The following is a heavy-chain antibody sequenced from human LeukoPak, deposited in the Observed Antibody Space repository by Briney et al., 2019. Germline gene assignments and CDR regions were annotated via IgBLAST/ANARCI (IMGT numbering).Heavy chain of an antibody. CDR2: INGDGSST. J-gene: IGHJ3*02. V-gene: IGHV3-74*01. Sequence: GGSLRLSCAASGFTFSSYWMHWVRQAPGKGLVWVSRINGDGSSTTYADAVKGRFTISRDNDKNTLYLQMNSLRAKDTAVYYCTRRGLVPAFDIWGQGTMVAVAS. CDR3: TRRGLVPAFDI. CDR1: GFTFSSYW. D-gene: IGHD2-2*01.